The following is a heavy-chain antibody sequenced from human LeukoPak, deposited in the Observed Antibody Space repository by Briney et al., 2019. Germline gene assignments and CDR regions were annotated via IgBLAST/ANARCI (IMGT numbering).Heavy chain of an antibody. D-gene: IGHD3-22*01. CDR1: GFTFSNYG. CDR2: ISGNGDNT. V-gene: IGHV3-23*01. Sequence: GGTLRLSCAASGFTFSNYGMSWVRQAPGKGLEWVSGISGNGDNTYYADSVKGRSSISRDNSKNTLYLQMDSLRAEDTAVYHCAKTNGYYDYWGRGTLVTVSS. J-gene: IGHJ4*02. CDR3: AKTNGYYDY.